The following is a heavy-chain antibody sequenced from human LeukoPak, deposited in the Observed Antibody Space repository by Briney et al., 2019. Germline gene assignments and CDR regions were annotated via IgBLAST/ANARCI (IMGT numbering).Heavy chain of an antibody. Sequence: GPSVKVSCKASGGTFSSYAISWVRQAPGQGLEWMGGIIPIFGTANYAQKFQGRVTITTDESTSTAYMELSSLRSEDTAVYYCARGPTGAPRRSYFDYWGQGTLVTVSS. CDR2: IIPIFGTA. J-gene: IGHJ4*02. CDR3: ARGPTGAPRRSYFDY. CDR1: GGTFSSYA. D-gene: IGHD3-10*01. V-gene: IGHV1-69*05.